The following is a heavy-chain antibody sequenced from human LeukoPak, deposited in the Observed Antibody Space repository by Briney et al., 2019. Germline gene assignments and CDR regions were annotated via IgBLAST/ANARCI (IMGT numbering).Heavy chain of an antibody. J-gene: IGHJ5*02. CDR1: GYTFTSYG. CDR3: ARVDQRGYDSWFDP. Sequence: ASVKVSCKASGYTFTSYGISWVRQAPGQGLEWMGWISAYNGNTNYAQKLQGRVTMTTDTSTNTAYMELRSLRSDDTAVYYCARVDQRGYDSWFDPWGQGTLVTVSS. D-gene: IGHD5-12*01. V-gene: IGHV1-18*01. CDR2: ISAYNGNT.